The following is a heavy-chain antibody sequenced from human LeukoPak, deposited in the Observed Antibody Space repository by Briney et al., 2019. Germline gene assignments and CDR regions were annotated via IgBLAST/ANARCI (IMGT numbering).Heavy chain of an antibody. CDR3: ARFTYYGPFDY. J-gene: IGHJ4*02. CDR1: GGSFSRDY. D-gene: IGHD2-21*01. Sequence: PSETLSLTCAVSGGSFSRDYWSWIRQPPGKGLEWVGGISYTGSTKYSSSLNSRATISVDTSKNHFSLKLTSVTAADTAVYYCARFTYYGPFDYWGQGILVTVSS. V-gene: IGHV4-59*01. CDR2: ISYTGST.